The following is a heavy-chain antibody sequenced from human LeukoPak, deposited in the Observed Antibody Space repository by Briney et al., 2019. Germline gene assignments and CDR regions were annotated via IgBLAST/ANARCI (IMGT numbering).Heavy chain of an antibody. CDR1: GFSFSDYG. CDR2: IWNDESKR. D-gene: IGHD2-2*01. V-gene: IGHV3-33*01. J-gene: IGHJ4*02. Sequence: GGSLRLSYAASGFSFSDYGMHWVRQAPGKGLEWVALIWNDESKRYYADSVKGRFTISRDKSKNTLYLQMNSLRDEDTAVYYCARVGSCSSTTCYYIDFWGQGNLVTVSS. CDR3: ARVGSCSSTTCYYIDF.